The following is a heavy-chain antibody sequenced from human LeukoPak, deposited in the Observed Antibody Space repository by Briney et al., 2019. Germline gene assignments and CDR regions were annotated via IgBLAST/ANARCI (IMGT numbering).Heavy chain of an antibody. Sequence: GGSLRLSCTASGFTFGDYAMSWFRQAPGKGLEWVANIKQDGSEKYYVDSVKGRFTISRDNAKNSLYLQMNSLRAEDTAVYYCARGILWLEEPYDYWGQGTLVTVSS. CDR2: IKQDGSEK. D-gene: IGHD3-10*01. CDR1: GFTFGDYA. V-gene: IGHV3-7*01. CDR3: ARGILWLEEPYDY. J-gene: IGHJ4*02.